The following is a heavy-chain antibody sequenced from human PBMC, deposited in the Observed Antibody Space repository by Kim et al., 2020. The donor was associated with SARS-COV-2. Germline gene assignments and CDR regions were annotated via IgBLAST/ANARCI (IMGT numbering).Heavy chain of an antibody. CDR2: INHSGST. CDR3: ARPGYSSGWSPFDY. V-gene: IGHV4-34*01. D-gene: IGHD6-19*01. Sequence: SETLSLTCAVYGGSFSGYYWSWIRQPPGKGLEWIGEINHSGSTNYNPSLKSRVTISVDTSKNQFSLKLSSVTAADTAVYYCARPGYSSGWSPFDYWGQGTLVTVSS. J-gene: IGHJ4*02. CDR1: GGSFSGYY.